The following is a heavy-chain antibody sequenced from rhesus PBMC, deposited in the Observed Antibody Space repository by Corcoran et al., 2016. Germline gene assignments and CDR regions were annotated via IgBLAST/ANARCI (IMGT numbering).Heavy chain of an antibody. J-gene: IGHJ4*01. Sequence: QVQLQESGPGLVKPSETLSLTCAVSGCSISSSNWWSWIRQPPGKGLEWIGYISGSSGNTYYNPALKSRVTISTDTSKNQFSLKLSSVTAADTAVYYCARDPWGYSYSLFDYWGQGVLVTVSS. V-gene: IGHV4-65*01. D-gene: IGHD5-12*01. CDR2: ISGSSGNT. CDR1: GCSISSSNW. CDR3: ARDPWGYSYSLFDY.